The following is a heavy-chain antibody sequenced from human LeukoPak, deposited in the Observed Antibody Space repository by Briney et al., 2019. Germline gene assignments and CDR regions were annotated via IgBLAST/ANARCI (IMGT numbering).Heavy chain of an antibody. D-gene: IGHD6-19*01. CDR2: IKEDGSDK. Sequence: GGSLRLSCAASGFTFSAYWMGWVRQAPGKGLEWVANIKEDGSDKYYEDSVKGRFINSRDNAENSVFLQLSSLRVEDTAVYYCARTYPGIALAGTFDYWGRGTLVTVSS. CDR1: GFTFSAYW. V-gene: IGHV3-7*01. CDR3: ARTYPGIALAGTFDY. J-gene: IGHJ4*02.